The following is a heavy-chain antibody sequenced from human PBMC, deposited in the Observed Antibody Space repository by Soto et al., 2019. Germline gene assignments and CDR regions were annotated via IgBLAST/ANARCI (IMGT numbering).Heavy chain of an antibody. Sequence: GGSLRLSCAASGFTLSTYTMNWVRQAPGKGLEWVSGIIQNGETYYTGSVKGRFTISRDNSKNMVYLQMDSLRADHTALYYCAKDRQPDGIWTFDYWGQGTLVTVSS. CDR2: IIQNGET. J-gene: IGHJ4*02. CDR3: AKDRQPDGIWTFDY. CDR1: GFTLSTYT. D-gene: IGHD3-9*01. V-gene: IGHV3-23*01.